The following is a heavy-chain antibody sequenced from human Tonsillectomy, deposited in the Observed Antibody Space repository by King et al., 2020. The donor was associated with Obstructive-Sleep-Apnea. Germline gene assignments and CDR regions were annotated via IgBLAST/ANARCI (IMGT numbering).Heavy chain of an antibody. J-gene: IGHJ6*02. CDR2: ISGSGGST. CDR3: AKDNRWDGDQTYYYYGMDV. CDR1: GFTFSSYA. V-gene: IGHV3-23*04. D-gene: IGHD4-17*01. Sequence: VQLVESGGGLVQPGGSLRLSCAASGFTFSSYAMSWVRQAPGKGLEWVSAISGSGGSTYYADSVKGRFTISRDNSKNTLYLQMNSLRAEDTAVYYCAKDNRWDGDQTYYYYGMDVWGQGTTVTVSS.